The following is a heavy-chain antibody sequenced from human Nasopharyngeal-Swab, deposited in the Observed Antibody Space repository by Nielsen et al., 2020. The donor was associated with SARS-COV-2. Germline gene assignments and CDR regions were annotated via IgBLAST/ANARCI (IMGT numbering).Heavy chain of an antibody. J-gene: IGHJ3*02. V-gene: IGHV1-69*01. CDR2: IIPIFGTA. CDR3: ARDGVVWGIAARPGTGGAFDI. D-gene: IGHD6-6*01. Sequence: WVRPAPGHGREWMGGIIPIFGTANYAQKFQGRVTITADESTSTDYMELSSLRSEDTAVYYCARDGVVWGIAARPGTGGAFDIWGQGTMVTVSS.